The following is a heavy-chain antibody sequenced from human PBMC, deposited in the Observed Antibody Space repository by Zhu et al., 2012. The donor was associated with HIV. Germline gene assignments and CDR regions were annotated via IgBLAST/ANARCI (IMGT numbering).Heavy chain of an antibody. CDR1: GGSFSDSY. D-gene: IGHD1-26*01. V-gene: IGHV4-34*01. J-gene: IGHJ5*02. CDR2: INHSGGT. Sequence: QVQLQQWGAGPLKPSETLSLTCADYGGSFSDSYWNWIRQPPGKGLEWIGEINHSGGTKYNPSLKSRVTILVDTSKNQFSLKLHSVTAADTAVYFCARKWGAAFDHWGQGSLVTVSS. CDR3: ARKWGAAFDH.